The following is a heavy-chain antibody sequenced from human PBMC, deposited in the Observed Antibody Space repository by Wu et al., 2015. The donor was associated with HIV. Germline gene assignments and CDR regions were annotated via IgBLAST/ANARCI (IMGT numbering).Heavy chain of an antibody. CDR3: AWLGYCSSTSCRGXFDI. CDR1: GGTFSSYA. Sequence: QVQLVQSGAEVKKPGSSVKVSCKASGGTFSSYAISWVRQAPGQGLEWMGGIIPIFGTANYAQKFQGRVTITADESTSTAYMELSSLRSEDTAVYYCAWLGYCSSTSCRGXFDIWGQGTSGHRLF. D-gene: IGHD2-2*01. CDR2: IIPIFGTA. J-gene: IGHJ3*02. V-gene: IGHV1-69*12.